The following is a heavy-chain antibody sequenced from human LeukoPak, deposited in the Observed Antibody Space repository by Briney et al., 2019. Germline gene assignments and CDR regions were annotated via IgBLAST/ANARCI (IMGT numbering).Heavy chain of an antibody. Sequence: SETLSLTCTVSGGSISSYYWSWIRQPAGKGLEWIGRIYTSGSTNYNPSLKSRVTMSVDTSKNQFSLKLSSVTAADTAVYYCARVRRTVDYDFWSGYYDAFDIWGQGQWSPSLQ. V-gene: IGHV4-4*07. CDR3: ARVRRTVDYDFWSGYYDAFDI. CDR1: GGSISSYY. D-gene: IGHD3-3*01. J-gene: IGHJ3*02. CDR2: IYTSGST.